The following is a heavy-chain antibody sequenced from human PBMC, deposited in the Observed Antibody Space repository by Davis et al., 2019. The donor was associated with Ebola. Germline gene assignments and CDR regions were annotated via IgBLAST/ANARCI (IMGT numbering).Heavy chain of an antibody. Sequence: MPSETLSLTCAVYGGSFSGYYWSWIRQPPGKGLEWIGEINHSGSTNYNPSLKSRVTISVGTSKNQFSLKLSSVTAADTAVYYCARGCSSWFDPWGQGTLVTVSS. J-gene: IGHJ5*02. D-gene: IGHD6-6*01. V-gene: IGHV4-34*01. CDR2: INHSGST. CDR1: GGSFSGYY. CDR3: ARGCSSWFDP.